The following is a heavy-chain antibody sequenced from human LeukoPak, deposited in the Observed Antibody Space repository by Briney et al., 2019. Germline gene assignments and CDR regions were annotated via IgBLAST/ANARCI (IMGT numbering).Heavy chain of an antibody. CDR1: GYTFSTYG. Sequence: AAVNVSCKASGYTFSTYGSSWVRQAPGQGLEWMGWISAYKGNTYYAQKLQGRVTITTDTSTRTPYMELRSLRSDDTAIYYCARDLYYYGSGSYYDVFDVWGQGTMVTVSS. D-gene: IGHD3-10*01. V-gene: IGHV1-18*01. CDR2: ISAYKGNT. J-gene: IGHJ3*01. CDR3: ARDLYYYGSGSYYDVFDV.